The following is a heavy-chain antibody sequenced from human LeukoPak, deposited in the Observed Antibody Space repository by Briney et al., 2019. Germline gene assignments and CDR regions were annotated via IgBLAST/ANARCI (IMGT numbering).Heavy chain of an antibody. D-gene: IGHD4-23*01. CDR3: ARGHRYGGNRAYYYYGMDV. CDR2: INHSGST. CDR1: GGSFSGYY. Sequence: SDTLSLNCAVYGGSFSGYYWSWIRQPPGKGLEWIGEINHSGSTNYNPSLKSRVTISVDTSKNQFSLKLSSVTAADTAVYYCARGHRYGGNRAYYYYGMDVWGQGTTVTVSS. V-gene: IGHV4-34*01. J-gene: IGHJ6*02.